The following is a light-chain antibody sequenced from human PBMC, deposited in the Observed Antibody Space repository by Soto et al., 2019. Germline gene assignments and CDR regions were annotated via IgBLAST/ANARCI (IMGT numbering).Light chain of an antibody. CDR1: SSDIGGYNY. Sequence: QSALTQPASVSGSPGQSINISGTGTSSDIGGYNYVSWYQQHPGKAPKLMIYDVSNRPSGVSNRFSGSKSGNTASLTISGLQAEDEADYYCSSYTSSSTLVVFGGGTQLTVL. CDR3: SSYTSSSTLVV. J-gene: IGLJ2*01. V-gene: IGLV2-14*01. CDR2: DVS.